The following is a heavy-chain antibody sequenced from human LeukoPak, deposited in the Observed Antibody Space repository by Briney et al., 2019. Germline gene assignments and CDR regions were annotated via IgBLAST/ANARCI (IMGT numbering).Heavy chain of an antibody. D-gene: IGHD2-15*01. V-gene: IGHV3-30-3*01. CDR1: GFTFSSYA. CDR2: ISYDGSNK. CDR3: ARVGSTHFDY. J-gene: IGHJ4*02. Sequence: GRSLRLSCAASGFTFSSYAMHWVRQAPGKGLEWVAVISYDGSNKYYGDSVKGRFTISRDNSKNTLYPQMNSLRAEDTAVYYCARVGSTHFDYWGQGTLVTVSS.